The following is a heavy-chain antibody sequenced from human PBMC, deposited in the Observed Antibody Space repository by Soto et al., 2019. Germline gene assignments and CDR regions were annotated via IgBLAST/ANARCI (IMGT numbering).Heavy chain of an antibody. CDR3: VRTSLVVAAATREDY. D-gene: IGHD2-15*01. CDR1: GFTFDDYA. Sequence: GGSLRLSCAASGFTFDDYAMHWVRQAPGKGLEWVSGISWNSGSIGYADSVKGRFTISRDNAKNSLYLQMNSLRAEDTALYYCVRTSLVVAAATREDYWGQGTLVTVSS. V-gene: IGHV3-9*01. J-gene: IGHJ4*02. CDR2: ISWNSGSI.